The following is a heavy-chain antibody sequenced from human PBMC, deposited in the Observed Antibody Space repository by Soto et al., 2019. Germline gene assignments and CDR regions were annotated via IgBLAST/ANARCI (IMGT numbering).Heavy chain of an antibody. D-gene: IGHD6-19*01. CDR1: GFTFNIYS. V-gene: IGHV3-48*01. CDR2: ISGSSSTT. J-gene: IGHJ4*02. Sequence: GGSLRLSCAASGFTFNIYSMNWVRQAPGKGLEWVSYISGSSSTTYYADSVKGRFTISRDDSKNTLYLQMNSLKTEDTAVCYCTTDGVPQWLSNYWGQGTLVTVSS. CDR3: TTDGVPQWLSNY.